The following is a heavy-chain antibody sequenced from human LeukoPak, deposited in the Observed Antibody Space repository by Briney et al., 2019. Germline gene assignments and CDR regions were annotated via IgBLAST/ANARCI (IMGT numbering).Heavy chain of an antibody. CDR3: ARSRNNWNYAGGSYFDY. V-gene: IGHV4-30-4*08. CDR1: GGSISSGGYY. D-gene: IGHD1-7*01. J-gene: IGHJ4*02. Sequence: SETLSLTCTVSGGSISSGGYYWSWIRQPPGKGLEWIGYIYYSGSTYYNPSLKSRVTISVDTSKNQFSLKLSSVTAADTAVYYCARSRNNWNYAGGSYFDYWGQGTLVTVSS. CDR2: IYYSGST.